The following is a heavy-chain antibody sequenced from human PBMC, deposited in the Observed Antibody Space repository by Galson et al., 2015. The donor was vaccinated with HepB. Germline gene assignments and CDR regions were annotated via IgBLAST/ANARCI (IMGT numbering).Heavy chain of an antibody. V-gene: IGHV1-46*01. CDR2: INPSGGST. D-gene: IGHD1-26*01. Sequence: SVKVSCKASGYTFTSYYMHWVRQAPGQGLEWMGIINPSGGSTSYAQKFQGRVTMTRDTSTSTVYTELSSLRSEDTAVYYCARVSFSGSYLDAFDIWGQGTMVTVSS. J-gene: IGHJ3*02. CDR3: ARVSFSGSYLDAFDI. CDR1: GYTFTSYY.